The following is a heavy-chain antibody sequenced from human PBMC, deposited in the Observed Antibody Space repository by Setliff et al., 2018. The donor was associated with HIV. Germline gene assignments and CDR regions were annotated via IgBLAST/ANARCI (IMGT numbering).Heavy chain of an antibody. CDR1: GFTFSSYW. Sequence: PGGSLRLSCAASGFTFSSYWMSWVRQAPGKGLEWVANIKQDGSEKYYVDSVRGRFTISRDNAKKSLYLQMNSLKTEDTAVYYCTTSLPWFDPWGQGTLVTVSS. CDR3: TTSLPWFDP. J-gene: IGHJ5*02. V-gene: IGHV3-7*03. CDR2: IKQDGSEK.